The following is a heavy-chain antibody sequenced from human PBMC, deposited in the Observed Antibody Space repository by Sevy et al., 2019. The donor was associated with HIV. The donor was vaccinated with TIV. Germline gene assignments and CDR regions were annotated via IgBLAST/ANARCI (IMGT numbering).Heavy chain of an antibody. CDR1: GFTFSSYA. CDR3: AKAQPYLTTVTQFDY. V-gene: IGHV3-23*01. D-gene: IGHD4-17*01. CDR2: ISGSGGST. J-gene: IGHJ4*02. Sequence: GGSLRLSCAASGFTFSSYAMSWVRQAPGKGLEWVSAISGSGGSTYYADSVEGRFTISRDNSKNTLYLQMNSLRAEDTAVYYCAKAQPYLTTVTQFDYWGQGTLVTVSS.